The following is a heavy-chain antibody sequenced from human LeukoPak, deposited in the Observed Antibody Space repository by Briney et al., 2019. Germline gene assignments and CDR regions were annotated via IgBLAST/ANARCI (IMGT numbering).Heavy chain of an antibody. J-gene: IGHJ4*02. CDR1: GFSFSTYS. V-gene: IGHV3-21*01. CDR2: IVAHTSHI. Sequence: GGSLRLSCTASGFSFSTYSMKWVGQAQGKGLEGGSYIVAHTSHIYYAVSVNDRFTISRDNANNSLYLQMASLRAEDTAVYYCATDSPESAAFDYWGQGTLVTVSS. CDR3: ATDSPESAAFDY.